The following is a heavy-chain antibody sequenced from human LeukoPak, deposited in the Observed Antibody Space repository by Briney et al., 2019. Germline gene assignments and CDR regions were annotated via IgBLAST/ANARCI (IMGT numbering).Heavy chain of an antibody. Sequence: GGSLRLSCAASGFTVSSNFMSWVRQAPGKGLEWVSVIYGGGSTYYADSVKGRFTISRDTSKNTLHLQMNSLRAEDTAVYYCATWPGGWYGEDSWDQGTLVTVSS. CDR2: IYGGGST. J-gene: IGHJ4*02. CDR3: ATWPGGWYGEDS. CDR1: GFTVSSNF. V-gene: IGHV3-53*01. D-gene: IGHD6-19*01.